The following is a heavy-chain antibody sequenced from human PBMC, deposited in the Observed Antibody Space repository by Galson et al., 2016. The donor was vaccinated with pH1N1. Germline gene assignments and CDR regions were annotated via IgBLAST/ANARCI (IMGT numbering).Heavy chain of an antibody. CDR3: ARGHPLGSISGWV. CDR2: MNPNTGGT. D-gene: IGHD6-19*01. J-gene: IGHJ4*02. V-gene: IGHV1-8*03. Sequence: SGYTFNNYDINWVRQTPGHGLEWMGWMNPNTGGTDSAQKFQGRVTLTRNTSEGTAFMELSNLRSDDTAVYYCARGHPLGSISGWVWGQGSLVTVSS. CDR1: GYTFNNYD.